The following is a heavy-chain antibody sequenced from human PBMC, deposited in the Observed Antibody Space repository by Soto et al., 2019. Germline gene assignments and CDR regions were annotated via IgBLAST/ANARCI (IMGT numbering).Heavy chain of an antibody. D-gene: IGHD3-10*01. J-gene: IGHJ5*02. CDR3: AKGKSTGDIDWFDP. CDR2: IWYVGSKK. Sequence: SLRLSCAASGFTFSCFGMHWVRQAPGKGLEWVSLIWYVGSKKSYADSVKGRFTVSRDNSKNCLYLQMNSLGVEDTAMYFCAKGKSTGDIDWFDPWGQGSLVT. V-gene: IGHV3-33*03. CDR1: GFTFSCFG.